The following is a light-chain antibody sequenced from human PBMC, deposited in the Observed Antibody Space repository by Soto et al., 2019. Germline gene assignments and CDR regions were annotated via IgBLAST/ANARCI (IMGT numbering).Light chain of an antibody. Sequence: DIQMTQCPSSLSASAGCRFTITCLASQYIHTHLAWYQQKPGNSPKLLVYGASTLRSGVPSRFSASGSGTDFILTISSLQSEDVATYYCQTYDKAPWTFGPGTKVDIK. CDR1: QYIHTH. V-gene: IGKV1-27*01. J-gene: IGKJ1*01. CDR2: GAS. CDR3: QTYDKAPWT.